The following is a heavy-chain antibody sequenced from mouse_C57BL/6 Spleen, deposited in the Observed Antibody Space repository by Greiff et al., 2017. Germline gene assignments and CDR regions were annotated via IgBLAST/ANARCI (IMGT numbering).Heavy chain of an antibody. J-gene: IGHJ1*03. Sequence: EVQLQQSGPELVKPGASVKMSCKVSGYTFTDYNMHWVKQSHGKSLEWIGYINPNNGGTSYNQKFKGKATLTVNKSSSTAYMELRSLTSEDSAVYYCAREANWAFDWYFDVWGTGTTVTVSS. D-gene: IGHD4-1*01. V-gene: IGHV1-22*01. CDR1: GYTFTDYN. CDR2: INPNNGGT. CDR3: AREANWAFDWYFDV.